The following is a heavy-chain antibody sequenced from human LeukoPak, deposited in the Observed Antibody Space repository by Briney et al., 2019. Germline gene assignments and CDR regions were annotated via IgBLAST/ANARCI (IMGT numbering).Heavy chain of an antibody. Sequence: AGGSLRLSCAASGFTFSSYWMSWVRQAPGKGLEWVANIKQDGSEKYYVDSVKGRFTISRDNAKSSLYLQMNSLKAEDTAVYYCARDSGYERFDYWGQGTLVTVSS. CDR1: GFTFSSYW. D-gene: IGHD5-12*01. J-gene: IGHJ4*02. CDR3: ARDSGYERFDY. V-gene: IGHV3-7*01. CDR2: IKQDGSEK.